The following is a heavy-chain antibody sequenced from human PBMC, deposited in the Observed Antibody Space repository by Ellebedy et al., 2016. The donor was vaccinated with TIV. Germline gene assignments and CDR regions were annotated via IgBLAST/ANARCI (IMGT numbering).Heavy chain of an antibody. Sequence: SETLSLTXTVSGASVRSSTYNWAWIRQAPGKGLEWIGSFYFGSTPYYNSSLESRIAISVDTSKNQFSLRLTSVTAADTAVYYCASQRPPHFYSYMDVWGEGTTVIVSS. V-gene: IGHV4-39*01. CDR1: GASVRSSTYN. D-gene: IGHD6-6*01. CDR3: ASQRPPHFYSYMDV. CDR2: FYFGSTP. J-gene: IGHJ6*03.